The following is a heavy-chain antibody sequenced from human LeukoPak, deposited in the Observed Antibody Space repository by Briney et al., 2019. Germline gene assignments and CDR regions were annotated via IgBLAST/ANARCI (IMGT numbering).Heavy chain of an antibody. CDR3: ARDLGYSLDY. D-gene: IGHD1-1*01. CDR2: IHSDGVST. V-gene: IGHV3-74*01. CDR1: GFTFSNYS. J-gene: IGHJ4*02. Sequence: PGGSLRLSCAVSGFTFSNYSMNWVRQAPGKGLVWVSRIHSDGVSTTYADSVKGRFTISRDNAKNMVYLQMNSLRDEDTAVYYCARDLGYSLDYWGQGTLVTVSS.